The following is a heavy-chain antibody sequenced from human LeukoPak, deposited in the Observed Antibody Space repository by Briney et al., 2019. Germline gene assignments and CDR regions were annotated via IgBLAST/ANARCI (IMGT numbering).Heavy chain of an antibody. D-gene: IGHD3-22*01. Sequence: GGSLRLSCAASGFTFSSYAMSWVRQAPGKGLEWVSAISGSGGSTYYADSVKGRFTISRDDAKNSLSLQMSSLRAEDTAVYYCARDYYDSSGYYYGGYWGQGTLVTVSS. CDR2: ISGSGGST. CDR3: ARDYYDSSGYYYGGY. J-gene: IGHJ4*02. V-gene: IGHV3-23*01. CDR1: GFTFSSYA.